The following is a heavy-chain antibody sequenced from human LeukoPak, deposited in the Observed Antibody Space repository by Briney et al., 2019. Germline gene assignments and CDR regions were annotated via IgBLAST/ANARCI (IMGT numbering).Heavy chain of an antibody. Sequence: GGSLRLSCAASGFTFSTFAMNWVRQAPGKGLEWVSAIGDSGGSTYYADSGKGRSTISRDNSKNTLYLQMNRLRAEDTAVYYCAKGGGWLYYFDYWGQGTLVTVSP. V-gene: IGHV3-23*01. CDR2: IGDSGGST. J-gene: IGHJ4*02. D-gene: IGHD2-15*01. CDR3: AKGGGWLYYFDY. CDR1: GFTFSTFA.